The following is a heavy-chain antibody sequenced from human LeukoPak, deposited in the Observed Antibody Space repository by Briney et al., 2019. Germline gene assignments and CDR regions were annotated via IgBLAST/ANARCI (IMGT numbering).Heavy chain of an antibody. J-gene: IGHJ6*03. CDR2: IIPIFGTA. V-gene: IGHV1-69*05. CDR3: ARAPTTSYPYYYYYYMDV. CDR1: GGAFSSYA. Sequence: SVKVSCKASGGAFSSYAISWVRQAPGQGLEWMGGIIPIFGTANYAQKFQGRVTITTDESTSTAYMELSSLRSEDTAVYYCARAPTTSYPYYYYYYMDVWGKGTTVTVSS. D-gene: IGHD3-16*02.